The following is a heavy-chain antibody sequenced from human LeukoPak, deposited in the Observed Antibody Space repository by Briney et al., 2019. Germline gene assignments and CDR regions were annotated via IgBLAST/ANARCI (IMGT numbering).Heavy chain of an antibody. D-gene: IGHD1-26*01. CDR2: IPYDGSNK. V-gene: IGHV3-30*02. CDR1: GFTFSNYG. Sequence: GGSLRLSCAASGFTFSNYGMHWVRQAPGKGLEWVTFIPYDGSNKYYVDSVKGRFTISRDKNTLYLQMNSLRAEDTAVYYCANAVGKYSGSSLDYWGQGTLVTVSS. CDR3: ANAVGKYSGSSLDY. J-gene: IGHJ4*02.